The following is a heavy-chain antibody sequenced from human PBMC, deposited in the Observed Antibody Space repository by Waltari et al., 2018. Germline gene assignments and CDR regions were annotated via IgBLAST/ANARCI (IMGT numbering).Heavy chain of an antibody. D-gene: IGHD2-15*01. Sequence: YTMSWVRQAPGKGLEWVSSISSRSSFITYADSVKGRFSISRDDAKNSLSLKMNSLRDADTAVYYCARAVRPLAIGSGYFDVWGRGTLVTVSS. CDR3: ARAVRPLAIGSGYFDV. J-gene: IGHJ2*01. CDR2: ISSRSSFI. V-gene: IGHV3-21*01. CDR1: YT.